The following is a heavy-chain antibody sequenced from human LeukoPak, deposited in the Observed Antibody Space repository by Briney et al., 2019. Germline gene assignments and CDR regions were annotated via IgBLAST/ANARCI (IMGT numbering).Heavy chain of an antibody. J-gene: IGHJ4*02. CDR2: MNRNSGYT. CDR1: AYTFTTYD. CDR3: ARVAGSIDY. V-gene: IGHV1-8*03. Sequence: ASVTVSCTASAYTFTTYDINWVRQATGQGLEWMGWMNRNSGYTGYAQKFQGRVTITRDKSISTAYMELSSLRSEDTAVYYCARVAGSIDYWGQGTLVTVSS. D-gene: IGHD6-19*01.